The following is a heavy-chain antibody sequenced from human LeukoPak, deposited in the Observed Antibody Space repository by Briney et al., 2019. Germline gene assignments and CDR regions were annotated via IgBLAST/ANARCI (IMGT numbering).Heavy chain of an antibody. V-gene: IGHV3-23*01. Sequence: PGGSLRLSCAASGFTFSSYAMSWVRQAPGKGLEWVSAISGSGGSTYYADSVKGRFTISRDNSKNTLYLQMNSLRAEDTAVYYCARLLGSSGYAGDWYFDLWGRGILVTVSS. CDR2: ISGSGGST. CDR3: ARLLGSSGYAGDWYFDL. D-gene: IGHD3-22*01. J-gene: IGHJ2*01. CDR1: GFTFSSYA.